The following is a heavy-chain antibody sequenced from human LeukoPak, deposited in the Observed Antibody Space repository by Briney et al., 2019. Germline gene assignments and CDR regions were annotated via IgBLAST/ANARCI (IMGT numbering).Heavy chain of an antibody. V-gene: IGHV4-4*02. Sequence: PSETLSLTCAVSGGSISSSNWWSWVRQPPGKGLEWIGEIYHSGSTNYNPSLKSRVTISVDKSKNQFSLKLSSVTAADMAVYYCASGDSSGWLDFDYWGQGTLVTVSS. D-gene: IGHD6-19*01. CDR2: IYHSGST. CDR3: ASGDSSGWLDFDY. CDR1: GGSISSSNW. J-gene: IGHJ4*02.